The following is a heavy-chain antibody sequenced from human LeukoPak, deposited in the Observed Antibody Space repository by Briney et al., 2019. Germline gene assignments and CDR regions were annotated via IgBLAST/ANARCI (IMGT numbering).Heavy chain of an antibody. Sequence: GGSLRLSCAASGFTFSSYWMHWVRQDPGKGLVWVSRINCDGSTTNYADSVKGRFTISRDNAKNTLYLQMNSLRAEDTAVYYCTAAPMSGYTYTLGYWGQGTLVTVSS. CDR1: GFTFSSYW. V-gene: IGHV3-74*01. CDR3: TAAPMSGYTYTLGY. D-gene: IGHD5-12*01. J-gene: IGHJ4*02. CDR2: INCDGSTT.